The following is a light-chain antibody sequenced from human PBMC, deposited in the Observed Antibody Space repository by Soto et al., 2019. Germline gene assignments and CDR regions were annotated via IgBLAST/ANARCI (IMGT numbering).Light chain of an antibody. J-gene: IGLJ1*01. CDR3: SSYTSSSTL. CDR1: SIDVGDYNY. CDR2: DVS. V-gene: IGLV2-14*01. Sequence: QSALTQPASVSGSPGQSITISCTGTSIDVGDYNYVSWYQQHPGKAPKLMLYDVSNRPSGISNRFSGSKSGNTASLTISGLQAEDAADYYCSSYTSSSTLFGTGTKVTVL.